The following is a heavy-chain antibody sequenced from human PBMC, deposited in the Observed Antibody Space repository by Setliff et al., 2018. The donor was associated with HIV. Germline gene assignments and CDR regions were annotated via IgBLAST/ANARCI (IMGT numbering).Heavy chain of an antibody. Sequence: SEPLSLTCVVSGYSISSGSYWGWIRQPPGKGLEWIGSIFHSGSTSYNPSLKSRVTISVDTSKNQFSLNLNSVTAADTAIYYCARDQGSGYVNWFGPWGQGTLVTVSS. D-gene: IGHD5-18*01. J-gene: IGHJ5*02. CDR2: IFHSGST. CDR3: ARDQGSGYVNWFGP. V-gene: IGHV4-38-2*02. CDR1: GYSISSGSY.